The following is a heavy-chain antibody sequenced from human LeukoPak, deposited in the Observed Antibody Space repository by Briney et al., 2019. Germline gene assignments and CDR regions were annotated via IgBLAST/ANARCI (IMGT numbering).Heavy chain of an antibody. Sequence: GGSLRLSCAASGFTFSGFWMHWVRQAPGKGLVWVSCISFDGSDATYADSVKGRFTISRDNSKNTLYLQMNSLRAEDTAVYYCARGRRDYYDSSGYQAADYWGQGTLVTVSS. CDR3: ARGRRDYYDSSGYQAADY. CDR1: GFTFSGFW. J-gene: IGHJ4*02. D-gene: IGHD3-22*01. CDR2: ISFDGSDA. V-gene: IGHV3-74*01.